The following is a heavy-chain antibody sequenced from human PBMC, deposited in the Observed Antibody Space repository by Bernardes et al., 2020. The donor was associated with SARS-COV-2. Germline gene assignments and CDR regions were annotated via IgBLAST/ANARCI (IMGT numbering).Heavy chain of an antibody. CDR1: GYTFTSYD. V-gene: IGHV1-8*01. CDR2: MNPNSANT. D-gene: IGHD6-6*01. CDR3: ARGARQRPTDAFDI. J-gene: IGHJ3*02. Sequence: ASVKVSCKASGYTFTSYDINWVRQATGQGLEWMGWMNPNSANTGYAQKFQGRVTMTRNTSISTAYMELSSLRSADAAVYYCARGARQRPTDAFDIWGQGTVVTVSS.